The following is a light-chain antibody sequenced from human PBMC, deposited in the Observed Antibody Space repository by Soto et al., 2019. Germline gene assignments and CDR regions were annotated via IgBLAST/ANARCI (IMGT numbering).Light chain of an antibody. J-gene: IGKJ4*01. CDR3: QQYAYSPLT. Sequence: EIVLTQSPGTLSLSPGESATFSCRASQTVGRDYLAWFQHKPGQAPRLLIYDASTRATGVPDRFSGSGSGTDFTLTVSRLEPEDFAVYYCQQYAYSPLTFGGGTKVEIK. CDR1: QTVGRDY. V-gene: IGKV3-20*01. CDR2: DAS.